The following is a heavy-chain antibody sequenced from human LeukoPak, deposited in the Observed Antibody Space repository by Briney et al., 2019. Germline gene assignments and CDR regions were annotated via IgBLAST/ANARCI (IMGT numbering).Heavy chain of an antibody. V-gene: IGHV4-4*07. J-gene: IGHJ3*02. Sequence: SETLSLTCTVSGGSISSYYWSWIRQPAGKGLEWIGRIYTSGSTNYNPSLKSRVTMSVDTSKNQFSLKLSSVTAADTAVYHCARVKVYDSSGYYPLTDAFDIWGQGTMVTVSS. D-gene: IGHD3-22*01. CDR3: ARVKVYDSSGYYPLTDAFDI. CDR1: GGSISSYY. CDR2: IYTSGST.